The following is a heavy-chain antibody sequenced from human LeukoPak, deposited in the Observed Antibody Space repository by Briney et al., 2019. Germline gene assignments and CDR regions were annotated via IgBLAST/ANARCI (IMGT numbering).Heavy chain of an antibody. V-gene: IGHV1-2*02. J-gene: IGHJ4*02. D-gene: IGHD5-12*01. Sequence: ASVKVSCKASGYTFTGYYIHWVRQAPGQGLGWMGWINPNSGDTNYAQKFQGRVTMTRDTSIRTAYMELSGLRSDDTAVYYCAKNPYEYYFDYWGQGTLVTVSS. CDR1: GYTFTGYY. CDR3: AKNPYEYYFDY. CDR2: INPNSGDT.